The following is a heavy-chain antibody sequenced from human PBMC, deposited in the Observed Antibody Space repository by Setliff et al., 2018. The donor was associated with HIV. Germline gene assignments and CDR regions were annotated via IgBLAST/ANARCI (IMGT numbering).Heavy chain of an antibody. J-gene: IGHJ5*02. V-gene: IGHV4-30-2*01. CDR3: ARERRFFPSGSYATWLDP. CDR2: IYQSGSA. Sequence: SETLSLTCVVSGDSISYGGFAWSWIRQPPGKALEWIGYIYQSGSAGYNPSLKSRVIMSVDTTKNQFSLKLTSVTAADTAVYYCARERRFFPSGSYATWLDPWGQGTLVTVSS. D-gene: IGHD3-10*01. CDR1: GDSISYGGFA.